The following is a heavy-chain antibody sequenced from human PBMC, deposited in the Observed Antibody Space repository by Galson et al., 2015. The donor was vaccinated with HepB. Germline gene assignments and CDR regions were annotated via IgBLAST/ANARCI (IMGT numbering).Heavy chain of an antibody. CDR3: TRLEEQSEPVVRALDI. Sequence: SLRLSCAASGFTFSGSAMHWVRQASGRGLEWVGRIRSGAHSYATAYAASVKGRFTISRDDSENTAYLQMNSLKSEDTAVYYCTRLEEQSEPVVRALDIWGQGTMVTVSS. V-gene: IGHV3-73*01. CDR2: IRSGAHSYAT. D-gene: IGHD3-10*01. CDR1: GFTFSGSA. J-gene: IGHJ3*02.